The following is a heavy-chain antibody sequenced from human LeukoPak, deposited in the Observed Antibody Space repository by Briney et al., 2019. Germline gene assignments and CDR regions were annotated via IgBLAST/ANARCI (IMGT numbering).Heavy chain of an antibody. CDR3: AREVAVAGFYYFDY. V-gene: IGHV4-39*07. D-gene: IGHD6-19*01. CDR1: GGSISSSSYY. Sequence: PSETLSLTCTVSGGSISSSSYYWGWIRQPPGKGLEWIGSNYYSGSTYYNPSLKSRVTISVDTSKNQFSLKLSSVTAADTAVYYCAREVAVAGFYYFDYWGQGTLVTVSS. CDR2: NYYSGST. J-gene: IGHJ4*02.